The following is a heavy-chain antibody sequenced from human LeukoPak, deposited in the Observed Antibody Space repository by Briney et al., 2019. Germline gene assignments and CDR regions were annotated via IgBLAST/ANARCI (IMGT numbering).Heavy chain of an antibody. J-gene: IGHJ5*02. Sequence: GGSLRLSCAASGYTFSRHGIHWVRQAPGKGLEWVAVVWYDGRNRDYADSVKGRFTISKDNSNNMVFLQMDRLRAEDTAVYYCARLWGGNGYSGGTLNLWGQGTLVTVSS. V-gene: IGHV3-33*01. CDR2: VWYDGRNR. CDR1: GYTFSRHG. D-gene: IGHD3-16*01. CDR3: ARLWGGNGYSGGTLNL.